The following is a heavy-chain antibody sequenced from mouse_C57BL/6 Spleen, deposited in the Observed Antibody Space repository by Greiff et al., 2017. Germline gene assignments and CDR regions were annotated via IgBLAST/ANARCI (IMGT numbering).Heavy chain of an antibody. D-gene: IGHD2-3*01. CDR1: GYAFSSSW. V-gene: IGHV1-82*01. CDR2: IYPGDGDT. Sequence: QVQLQQSGPELVKPGASVKISCKASGYAFSSSWMNWVKQRPGKGLEWIGRIYPGDGDTNYNGKFKGQATLTADKSSSTAYMQLCSLTSEDSAVYFCARHDGYYVNYPFDYWGQGTTLTVSS. J-gene: IGHJ2*01. CDR3: ARHDGYYVNYPFDY.